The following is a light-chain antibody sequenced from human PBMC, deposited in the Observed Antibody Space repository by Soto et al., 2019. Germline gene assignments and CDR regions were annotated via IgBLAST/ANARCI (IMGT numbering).Light chain of an antibody. V-gene: IGKV1-5*01. CDR1: QSISSW. CDR3: QQSYSTPRT. Sequence: VQMTQSPPTLSASVGDSVTITCRASQSISSWLAWYQQKPGKAPKLLIYDASSLQSGVPSRFSGSGYGTEFTLTISSLQTDDFATYYCQQSYSTPRTFGQGTKVDIK. J-gene: IGKJ1*01. CDR2: DAS.